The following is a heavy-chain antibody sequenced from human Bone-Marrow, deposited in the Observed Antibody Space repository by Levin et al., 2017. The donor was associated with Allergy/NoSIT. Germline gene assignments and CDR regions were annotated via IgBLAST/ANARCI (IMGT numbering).Heavy chain of an antibody. D-gene: IGHD2-21*02. V-gene: IGHV3-23*01. CDR3: AKFWEIAVVTALHH. J-gene: IGHJ4*02. CDR1: GFTFRNYA. Sequence: GGSLRLYCSASGFTFRNYAMSWVRQAPGKGLEWVSGISGSGGTTYYADSVRGRFTISRDSSTLFLQMNSLRAEDTAVYYCAKFWEIAVVTALHHWGQGTLVTVSS. CDR2: ISGSGGTT.